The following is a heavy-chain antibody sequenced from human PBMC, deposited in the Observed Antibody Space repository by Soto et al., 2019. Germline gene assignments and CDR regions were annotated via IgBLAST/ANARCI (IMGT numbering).Heavy chain of an antibody. Sequence: PSETLSLTCPVSGDSVSGDSHYWGYIRQPPGKILEWLGYVYYTGTTHCNPSVPSRVTISIDTSATRVSLKWTSMTAAHTAVYYCAGKASRGGWFDFWCGGTLVTVS. V-gene: IGHV4-61*03. J-gene: IGHJ4*02. D-gene: IGHD6-19*01. CDR3: AGKASRGGWFDF. CDR2: VYYTGTT. CDR1: GDSVSGDSHY.